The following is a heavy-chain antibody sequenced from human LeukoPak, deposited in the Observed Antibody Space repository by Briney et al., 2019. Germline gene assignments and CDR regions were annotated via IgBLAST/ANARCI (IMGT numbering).Heavy chain of an antibody. V-gene: IGHV1-46*01. Sequence: ASVNLSCTASGYTVSSYSIHWVRLAPRQGHEWMGIINLSGGGTTYAQTSQGRVATTSVASTSTVYMELSSLRSEDTAVYYCARGAEYCTNGVGSYYYYYYGMDVWGQGTTVTVSS. CDR2: INLSGGGT. CDR3: ARGAEYCTNGVGSYYYYYYGMDV. J-gene: IGHJ6*02. CDR1: GYTVSSYS. D-gene: IGHD2-8*01.